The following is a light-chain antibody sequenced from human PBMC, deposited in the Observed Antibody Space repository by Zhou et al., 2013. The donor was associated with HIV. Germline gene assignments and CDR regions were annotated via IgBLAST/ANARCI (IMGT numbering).Light chain of an antibody. CDR2: GAS. V-gene: IGKV3-15*01. CDR3: QQRRNWPVT. CDR1: QSVSSN. Sequence: EIVMTQSPATLSVSPGERATLSCRASQSVSSNLAWYQKKPGQAPRLLIYGASNRATGIPARFSGSGSGTDFTLTISSLQPEDFAVYYCQQRRNWPVTFGQGTKLEI. J-gene: IGKJ2*01.